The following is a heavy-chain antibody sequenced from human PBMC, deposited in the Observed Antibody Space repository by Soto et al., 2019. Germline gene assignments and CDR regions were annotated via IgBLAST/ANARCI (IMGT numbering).Heavy chain of an antibody. Sequence: GGSLRLSCAASGFTFSSHAMSWVRQAPGKGLEWVSAISGSGGSTYYADSVKGRFTISRDNSKNTLYLQMNSLRAEDTAVYYCAKDRGFVVVPAAMSVWGKGTTVTVSS. CDR3: AKDRGFVVVPAAMSV. CDR1: GFTFSSHA. D-gene: IGHD2-2*01. CDR2: ISGSGGST. J-gene: IGHJ6*04. V-gene: IGHV3-23*01.